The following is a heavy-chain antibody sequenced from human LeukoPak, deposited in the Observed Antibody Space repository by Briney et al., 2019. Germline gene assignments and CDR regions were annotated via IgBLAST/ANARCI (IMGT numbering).Heavy chain of an antibody. CDR1: GCTFSSYA. Sequence: GGSLRLSCAASGCTFSSYAMHWGRQAPGEGLGWVAVISYDGSNKYYADSVKGRCAISRDNSKNTLYLQMHSLRAKDTAVYYCASQYYDILTGYYSPFDYWGQGTLVTVSS. CDR3: ASQYYDILTGYYSPFDY. CDR2: ISYDGSNK. V-gene: IGHV3-30*09. J-gene: IGHJ4*02. D-gene: IGHD3-9*01.